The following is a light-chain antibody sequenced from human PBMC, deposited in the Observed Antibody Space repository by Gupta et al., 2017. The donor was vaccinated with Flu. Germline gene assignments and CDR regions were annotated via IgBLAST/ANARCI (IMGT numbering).Light chain of an antibody. CDR3: QVWDSRSDHWV. CDR1: NVGSKT. CDR2: DDS. J-gene: IGLJ3*02. Sequence: SYVLTQPPSVSVAPGQTARITCGGNNVGSKTVHWYQQKPGQAPVLVVSDDSDRPSGIPERFSGSNSGTTATLTISRVEAGDEADDYCQVWDSRSDHWVFGGGTKLTVL. V-gene: IGLV3-21*02.